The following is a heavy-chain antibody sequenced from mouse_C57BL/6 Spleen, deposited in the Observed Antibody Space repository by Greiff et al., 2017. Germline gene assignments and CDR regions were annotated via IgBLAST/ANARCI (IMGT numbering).Heavy chain of an antibody. J-gene: IGHJ1*03. CDR1: GFTFSDAW. D-gene: IGHD2-5*01. Sequence: EVQLVESGGGLVQPGGSMKLSCAASGFTFSDAWMDWVRQSPEKGLEWVAEIRNKANNHATYYAESVKGRFTISRDDSKSSVYLQMNSLRAEDTGIYYCTPAYYSNYEYFDVWGTGTTVTVSS. CDR2: IRNKANNHAT. CDR3: TPAYYSNYEYFDV. V-gene: IGHV6-6*01.